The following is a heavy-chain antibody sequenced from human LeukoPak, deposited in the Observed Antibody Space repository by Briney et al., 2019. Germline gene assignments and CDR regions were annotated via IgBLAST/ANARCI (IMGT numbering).Heavy chain of an antibody. CDR1: GFTFSGSA. V-gene: IGHV3-73*01. Sequence: PGGSLRLSCAASGFTFSGSAIQWVRQASGKGLEWLGRIRSNINSYATEYAPSVKGRFTISRDESKNTAYLQMNSLKTEDTAVYYCTRPYSGNLHDAFDIWGQGTMVTVSP. CDR3: TRPYSGNLHDAFDI. D-gene: IGHD5-12*01. CDR2: IRSNINSYAT. J-gene: IGHJ3*02.